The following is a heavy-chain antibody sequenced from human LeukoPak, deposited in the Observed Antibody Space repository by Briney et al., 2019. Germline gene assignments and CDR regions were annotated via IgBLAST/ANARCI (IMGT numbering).Heavy chain of an antibody. Sequence: SETLSLTCTVSGGSISSYYWSWIRQPPGKGLEWIGYIYYSGGTNYNPSLKSRVTISVDTSKNQFSLKLSSVTAADTAVYYCARGSGAGYNSYYYYGMDVWGQGTTVTVSS. CDR2: IYYSGGT. D-gene: IGHD5-24*01. CDR1: GGSISSYY. V-gene: IGHV4-59*01. J-gene: IGHJ6*02. CDR3: ARGSGAGYNSYYYYGMDV.